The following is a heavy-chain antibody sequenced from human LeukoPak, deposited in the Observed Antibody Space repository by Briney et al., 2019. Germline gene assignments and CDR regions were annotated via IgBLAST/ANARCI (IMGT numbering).Heavy chain of an antibody. CDR3: ASGAYGLSFDY. V-gene: IGHV3-11*01. CDR1: GFTFSDAW. J-gene: IGHJ4*02. Sequence: PGGSLRLSCAASGFTFSDAWMSWVRQAPGKGLEWVSYISSSGSTIYYADSVKGRFTISRDNAKNSLYLQMNSLRAEDTAVYYCASGAYGLSFDYWGQGTLVTVSS. CDR2: ISSSGSTI. D-gene: IGHD4/OR15-4a*01.